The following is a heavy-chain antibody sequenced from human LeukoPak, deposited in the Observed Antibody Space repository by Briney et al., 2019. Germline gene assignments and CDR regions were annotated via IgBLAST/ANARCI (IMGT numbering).Heavy chain of an antibody. D-gene: IGHD4-17*01. V-gene: IGHV3-53*01. CDR1: GFTVSSNY. J-gene: IGHJ4*02. Sequence: QPGGSLRLSCAASGFTVSSNYMSWVRQAPGKGLEWVSVIYSGGSTYYADSVKGRFTISRDNSKNTLYLQTNSLRAEDTAVYYCARASTVKGEFYFDYWGQGTLVTVSS. CDR3: ARASTVKGEFYFDY. CDR2: IYSGGST.